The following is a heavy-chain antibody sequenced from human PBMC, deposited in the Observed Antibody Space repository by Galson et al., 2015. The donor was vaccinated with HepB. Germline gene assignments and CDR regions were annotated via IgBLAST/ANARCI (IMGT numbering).Heavy chain of an antibody. CDR3: AREMEPTFYGVRRGGYSDY. CDR1: GFTFNNHG. D-gene: IGHD4-17*01. J-gene: IGHJ4*02. CDR2: ISGSGTGT. V-gene: IGHV3-23*01. Sequence: SLRLSCAAFGFTFNNHGLSWVRQAPGKGLEWVSSISGSGTGTFYADSVEGRFTISRDNSRDTMYLQMNSLRVEDTAVYFCAREMEPTFYGVRRGGYSDYWGQGNLVTVSS.